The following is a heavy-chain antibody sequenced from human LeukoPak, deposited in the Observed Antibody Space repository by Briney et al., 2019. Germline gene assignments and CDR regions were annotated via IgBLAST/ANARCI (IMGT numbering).Heavy chain of an antibody. D-gene: IGHD6-13*01. CDR2: INTNTGNP. CDR3: ARSAAVAAVAHLDY. V-gene: IGHV7-4-1*02. J-gene: IGHJ4*02. CDR1: GYTFTSYA. Sequence: GASVKVSCKASGYTFTSYAMNWVRQAPGQGLEWMGWINTNTGNPTYAQGFTGRFVFSLDTSVSTAYLQISSLKAEDTAVYYCARSAAVAAVAHLDYWGQGTLVTVSS.